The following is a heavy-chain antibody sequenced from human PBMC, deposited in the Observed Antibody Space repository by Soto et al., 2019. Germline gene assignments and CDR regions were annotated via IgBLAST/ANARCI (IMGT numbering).Heavy chain of an antibody. CDR3: ARGSGFGELLPFDY. Sequence: QVQLVQSGAEVKKPGASVKVSCKASGYTFTGYYMHWVRQAPGQGLEWMGWINPNSGGTNYAQKFQGWVTMTRDTSLSAAYMELSRLRSDDTAVYYCARGSGFGELLPFDYWGQGTLVTVSS. CDR1: GYTFTGYY. CDR2: INPNSGGT. D-gene: IGHD3-10*01. J-gene: IGHJ4*02. V-gene: IGHV1-2*04.